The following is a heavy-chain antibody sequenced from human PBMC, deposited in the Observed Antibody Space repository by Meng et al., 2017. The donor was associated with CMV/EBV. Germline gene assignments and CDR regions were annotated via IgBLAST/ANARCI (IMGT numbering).Heavy chain of an antibody. CDR2: ISSSSSTI. CDR3: ARGRPILPRLVGYSYGFTAYYFDY. D-gene: IGHD5-18*01. CDR1: GFTFSSYS. Sequence: GESLKISCAASGFTFSSYSINWVRQAPGKGLEWVSYISSSSSTIYYADSVKGRFTISRDNAKNSLYLQMNSLRAEDTAVYYCARGRPILPRLVGYSYGFTAYYFDYWGQGTLVTVSS. V-gene: IGHV3-48*04. J-gene: IGHJ4*02.